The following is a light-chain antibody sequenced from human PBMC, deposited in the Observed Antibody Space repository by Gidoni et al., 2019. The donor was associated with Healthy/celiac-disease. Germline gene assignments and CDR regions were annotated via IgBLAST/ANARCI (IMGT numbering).Light chain of an antibody. Sequence: EIVMTQYPATLSVSPGERATLSCRASQSVSSNLAWYQQKPGQAPRLLIYGASTRATGIPARFSGSGSGTEFTLTISSLQSEDFAVYYCQQYNNWPVLTFXGXTKVEIK. CDR2: GAS. V-gene: IGKV3-15*01. J-gene: IGKJ4*01. CDR3: QQYNNWPVLT. CDR1: QSVSSN.